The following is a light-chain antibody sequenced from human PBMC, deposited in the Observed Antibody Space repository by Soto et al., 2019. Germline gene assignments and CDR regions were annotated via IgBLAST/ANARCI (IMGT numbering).Light chain of an antibody. CDR3: QQRSNWPPVIT. V-gene: IGKV3-11*01. CDR2: DAS. J-gene: IGKJ5*01. Sequence: DILLTQSPATLSLSPGERATLSCRASQSFSGYLAWYQQKPGQAPRLLIYDASKRATGIPARFSGRGPGTDFTLTIRSLEPEDFAVYYCQQRSNWPPVITFGQGTRLEIK. CDR1: QSFSGY.